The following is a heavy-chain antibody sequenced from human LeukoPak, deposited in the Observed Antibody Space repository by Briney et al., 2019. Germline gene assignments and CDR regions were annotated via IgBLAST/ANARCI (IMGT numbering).Heavy chain of an antibody. Sequence: SETLSLTCTVSGGSISSSSYYWGWIRQPPGKGLEWIGSIYYSGSTYYNPSLKSRVTISVDTSKNQFSLKLSSVTAADTAVYYCARSQGIVGAERPLDYWGQGTLVTVSS. V-gene: IGHV4-39*01. D-gene: IGHD1-26*01. CDR3: ARSQGIVGAERPLDY. CDR2: IYYSGST. J-gene: IGHJ4*02. CDR1: GGSISSSSYY.